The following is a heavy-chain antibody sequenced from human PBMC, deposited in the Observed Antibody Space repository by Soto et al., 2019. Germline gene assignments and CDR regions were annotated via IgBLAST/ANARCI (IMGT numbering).Heavy chain of an antibody. J-gene: IGHJ4*02. D-gene: IGHD4-17*01. CDR2: MSGSGGST. CDR3: AKGQKTATTGGDY. V-gene: IGHV3-23*01. CDR1: GFTFSSYA. Sequence: EVQLLESGGGLVQPGGSLRLSCAASGFTFSSYAMTWVRQVPGKGLEWVSAMSGSGGSTYYADSVKGRFTISRDNSKNTLYLQMNSLRAEDTDVYYCAKGQKTATTGGDYWGQGTLVTVSS.